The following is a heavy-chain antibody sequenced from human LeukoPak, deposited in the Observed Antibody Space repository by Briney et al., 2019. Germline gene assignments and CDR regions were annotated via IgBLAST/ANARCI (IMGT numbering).Heavy chain of an antibody. V-gene: IGHV3-30-3*01. Sequence: PGGSLRLSCAASGFTFSSYAMHWVRQAPGKGLEWVAVISYDGSNKYYADSVKGRFTISRDNSKNTLYLQMNSLRAEDTAVYYCARSLVITMVRGVIPYSAFDIWGQGTMVTVS. J-gene: IGHJ3*02. CDR2: ISYDGSNK. CDR1: GFTFSSYA. CDR3: ARSLVITMVRGVIPYSAFDI. D-gene: IGHD3-10*01.